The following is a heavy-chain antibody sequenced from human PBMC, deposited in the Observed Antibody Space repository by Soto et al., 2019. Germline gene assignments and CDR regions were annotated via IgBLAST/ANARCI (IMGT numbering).Heavy chain of an antibody. CDR3: AAYGQHLIDS. D-gene: IGHD4-17*01. CDR1: GFTFGNFA. CDR2: IGNGGDGI. V-gene: IGHV3-23*01. J-gene: IGHJ5*01. Sequence: EVQLLESGGGLVQPGGSLTLSCAASGFTFGNFAMQWVRQAPGKGLEWVSVIGNGGDGIHYADSVEGRFTVSRDNSRNTVSLSMSRLAVDEAVTYYCAAYGQHLIDSWGQATLVTVSA.